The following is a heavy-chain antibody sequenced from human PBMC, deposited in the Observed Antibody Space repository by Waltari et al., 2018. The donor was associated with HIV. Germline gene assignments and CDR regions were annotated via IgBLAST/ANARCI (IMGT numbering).Heavy chain of an antibody. J-gene: IGHJ4*02. CDR3: ARDGNSRDF. D-gene: IGHD3-22*01. V-gene: IGHV6-1*01. CDR2: ASSRSEWRF. CDR1: GDIVSSNTAA. Sequence: QAGPGQQINSSETLSLTCGITGDIVSSNTAALNWIRLSPSGGLGWWGGASSRSEWRFFYGASVRNRIAITVDTSKNQLSLHLTSVTADDTATYYCARDGNSRDFWGQGTVVTVSS.